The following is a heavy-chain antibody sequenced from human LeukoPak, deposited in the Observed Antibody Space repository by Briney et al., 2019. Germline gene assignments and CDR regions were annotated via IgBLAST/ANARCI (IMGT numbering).Heavy chain of an antibody. CDR3: AKEIMETTYFDY. CDR1: GFPLKNYP. CDR2: ISGSGGNT. Sequence: GGPLSLSCAASGFPLKNYPMSGARGARGRGGKGLSAISGSGGNTYYADSVKGRFTISRDNSKNTLYLQMNSLRAEDTAVYYCAKEIMETTYFDYWGQGTLVTVSS. V-gene: IGHV3-23*01. J-gene: IGHJ4*02. D-gene: IGHD3-16*01.